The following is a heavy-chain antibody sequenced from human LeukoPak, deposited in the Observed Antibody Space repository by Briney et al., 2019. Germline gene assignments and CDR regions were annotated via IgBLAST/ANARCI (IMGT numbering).Heavy chain of an antibody. CDR1: GGSISSYY. V-gene: IGHV4-59*08. Sequence: PSETLSLTCIVSGGSISSYYWSWIRQPPGKGLEWIGYIYYSGSTNYNPSLKSRVTISVDTSKNQFSLKLSSVTAADTAVYYCARATFWSGYLDAFDIWGQGTMVTVSS. J-gene: IGHJ3*02. CDR2: IYYSGST. D-gene: IGHD3-3*01. CDR3: ARATFWSGYLDAFDI.